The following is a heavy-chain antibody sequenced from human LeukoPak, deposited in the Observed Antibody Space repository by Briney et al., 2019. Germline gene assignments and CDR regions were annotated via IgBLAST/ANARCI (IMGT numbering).Heavy chain of an antibody. CDR2: ISAYNGNT. D-gene: IGHD2-2*02. Sequence: ASVKVSCKASGYTFTSYGISWVRQAPGQGLEWMGWISAYNGNTNYAQKLQGRVTMTTDTSTSAAYMELRSLRSDDTAVYYCARDWCSSTSCYTGFDYWGQGTLVTVSS. V-gene: IGHV1-18*01. CDR1: GYTFTSYG. CDR3: ARDWCSSTSCYTGFDY. J-gene: IGHJ4*02.